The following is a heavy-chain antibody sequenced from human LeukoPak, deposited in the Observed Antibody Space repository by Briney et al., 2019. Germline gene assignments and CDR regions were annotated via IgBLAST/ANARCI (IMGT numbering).Heavy chain of an antibody. V-gene: IGHV1-69*06. CDR2: IIPIFGTA. CDR3: ARDGGVLRYFAWLLDY. D-gene: IGHD3-9*01. Sequence: SVKVSCEASGGTSSSYAIGWVRQAPGEGLEWMGGIIPIFGTANYAQKFQGRVTITADKSTSTAYMQLSSPRTEDAAAYYCARDGGVLRYFAWLLDYWGQGTLVTVSS. CDR1: GGTSSSYA. J-gene: IGHJ4*02.